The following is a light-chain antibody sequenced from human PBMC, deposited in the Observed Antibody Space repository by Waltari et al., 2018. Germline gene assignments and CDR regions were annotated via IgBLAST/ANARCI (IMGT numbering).Light chain of an antibody. J-gene: IGLJ2*01. CDR2: DVN. V-gene: IGLV2-8*01. Sequence: HSALTQPPSASGSPGQSVTISCTGTSSDVGIYNYVAWYQQLPGKAPKLLIYDVNERPSGVPDRFSGSKSGNTASLTVSGLQAEDEADYYCSSYAGSKFVVFAGGTKLTVL. CDR3: SSYAGSKFVV. CDR1: SSDVGIYNY.